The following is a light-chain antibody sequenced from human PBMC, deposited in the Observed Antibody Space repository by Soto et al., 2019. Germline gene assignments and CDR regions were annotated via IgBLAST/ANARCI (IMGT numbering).Light chain of an antibody. CDR3: QSYDSSLGGYVV. CDR2: GIS. V-gene: IGLV1-40*01. Sequence: QSVLTQPPSVSGAPGQRVTISCTGSSSNIGAGYDVHWYQQLPGTAPKLLIYGISNRPSGVPDRFSGSKSGTSASLAITGLQAEDEADYDCQSYDSSLGGYVVFGGGTKLTVL. CDR1: SSNIGAGYD. J-gene: IGLJ2*01.